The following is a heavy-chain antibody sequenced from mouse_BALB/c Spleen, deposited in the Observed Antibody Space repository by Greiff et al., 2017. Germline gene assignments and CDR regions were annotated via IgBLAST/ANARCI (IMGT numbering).Heavy chain of an antibody. V-gene: IGHV5-17*02. J-gene: IGHJ3*01. CDR1: GFTFSSFG. CDR3: ARADEGFAY. Sequence: EVQLVESGGGLVQPGGSRKLSCAASGFTFSSFGIHWVRQAPEKGLEWVAYISSGSSTIYYADTVKGRFTISRDNPKNTLFLQMTSLRSEDTAMYYCARADEGFAYWGQGTLVTVSA. CDR2: ISSGSSTI.